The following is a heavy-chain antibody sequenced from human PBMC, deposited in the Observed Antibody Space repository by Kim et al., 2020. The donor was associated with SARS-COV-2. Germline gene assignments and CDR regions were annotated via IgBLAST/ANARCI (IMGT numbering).Heavy chain of an antibody. CDR1: GGSISSYY. CDR2: IYYSGST. D-gene: IGHD5-12*01. CDR3: ARADQGYAYYFDY. Sequence: SETLSLTCTVSGGSISSYYWSWIRQPPGKGLEWIGYIYYSGSTNYNPSLKSRVTISVDTSKNQFSLKLSSVTAADTAVYYCARADQGYAYYFDYWGQGTL. J-gene: IGHJ4*02. V-gene: IGHV4-59*01.